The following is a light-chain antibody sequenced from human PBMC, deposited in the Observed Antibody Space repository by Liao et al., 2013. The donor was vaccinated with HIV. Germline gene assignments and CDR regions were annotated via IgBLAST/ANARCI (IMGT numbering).Light chain of an antibody. J-gene: IGLJ1*01. Sequence: VLTQPPSVSVSPGQTASITCSGDKLGDKYVSWIQQRPGQSPVLVVYQDTKRPSGIPERFSGSKSGNTATLTISGTQTXDEADYICQAWDIGTGVFGTGTKVTVL. CDR3: QAWDIGTGV. CDR1: KLGDKY. V-gene: IGLV3-1*01. CDR2: QDT.